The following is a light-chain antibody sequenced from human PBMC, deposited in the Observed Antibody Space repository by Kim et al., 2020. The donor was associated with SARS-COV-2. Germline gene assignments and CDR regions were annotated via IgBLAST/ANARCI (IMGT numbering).Light chain of an antibody. V-gene: IGLV1-40*01. J-gene: IGLJ2*01. CDR1: SYNIGAGYD. CDR3: QSYDSSLSGSVV. Sequence: VTISCTGSSYNIGAGYDVHWYQQLPGTAPKLLIYGNSNRPSGVPDRFSGSKSGTSASLAITGLQAEDEADYYCQSYDSSLSGSVVFGGGTQLTVL. CDR2: GNS.